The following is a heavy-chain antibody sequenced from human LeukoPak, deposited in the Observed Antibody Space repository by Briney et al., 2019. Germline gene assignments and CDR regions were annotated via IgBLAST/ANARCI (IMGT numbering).Heavy chain of an antibody. CDR3: ARARLRPGLFDY. V-gene: IGHV1-3*01. J-gene: IGHJ4*02. CDR2: INAGNGNT. D-gene: IGHD5-18*01. Sequence: GASVKVSCKASGYTFTSYAMHWVRQAPGQRLEWMGWINAGNGNTKYSQKFQGRVTITRDTSASTAYMEMSSLRAEDTAVYYCARARLRPGLFDYWGQGTLVTVSS. CDR1: GYTFTSYA.